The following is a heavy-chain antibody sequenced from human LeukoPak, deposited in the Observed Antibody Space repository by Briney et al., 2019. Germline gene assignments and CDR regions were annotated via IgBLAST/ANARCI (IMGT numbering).Heavy chain of an antibody. D-gene: IGHD6-19*01. CDR3: TRVESGWLLKY. J-gene: IGHJ4*02. Sequence: SETLSLTCTVSGGSINTNYWSWLRQPPGRGLEWVGYIHYSGSTNYNPSLKSRVTISVDTSKNQFSLYLTSVTAADTAVYYCTRVESGWLLKYWGQGSLVTVSS. CDR1: GGSINTNY. V-gene: IGHV4-59*01. CDR2: IHYSGST.